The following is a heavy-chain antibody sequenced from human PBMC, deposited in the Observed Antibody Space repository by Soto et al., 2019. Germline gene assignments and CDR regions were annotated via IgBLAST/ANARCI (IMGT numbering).Heavy chain of an antibody. Sequence: PGGSLRLSCAASGFTFSSYAMSWVRQAPGKGLEWVSAISGSGGSTYYADSVKGRFTISRDNSKNTLYLQMNSLRAEDTAVYYCAKAVTTARGYYYYYGMDVWGQGTTVTVSS. V-gene: IGHV3-23*01. J-gene: IGHJ6*02. CDR2: ISGSGGST. CDR1: GFTFSSYA. CDR3: AKAVTTARGYYYYYGMDV. D-gene: IGHD4-4*01.